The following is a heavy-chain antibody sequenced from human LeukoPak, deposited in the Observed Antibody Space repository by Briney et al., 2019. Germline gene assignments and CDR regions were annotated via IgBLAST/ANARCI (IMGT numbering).Heavy chain of an antibody. CDR2: ISSEGSNK. J-gene: IGHJ6*02. CDR3: AKEMGPIVVVPAAMGGGYYYYYGMDV. CDR1: GFTFSSYG. D-gene: IGHD2-2*01. V-gene: IGHV3-30*18. Sequence: PGRSLRLSWAAAGFTFSSYGMHWVRQAAGKWLGWVAVISSEGSNKYYGDSVEGRFSIGRDNSKKTLYRQMNSLRAEDTAVYYCAKEMGPIVVVPAAMGGGYYYYYGMDVWGQGTTVTVSS.